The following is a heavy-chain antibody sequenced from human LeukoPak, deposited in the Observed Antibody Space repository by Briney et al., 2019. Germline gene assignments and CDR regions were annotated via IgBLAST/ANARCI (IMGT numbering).Heavy chain of an antibody. CDR3: ARGGHYYDSSGPKWAFDY. J-gene: IGHJ4*02. D-gene: IGHD3-22*01. CDR1: GYTFTGYY. CDR2: INPNSGGT. Sequence: ASVKVSCKASGYTFTGYYMHWVRQAPGQGLEWMGWINPNSGGTNYAQKFQGWVTMTRDTSISTAYMELSRLRPDDTAVYYCARGGHYYDSSGPKWAFDYWGQGTLVTVSS. V-gene: IGHV1-2*04.